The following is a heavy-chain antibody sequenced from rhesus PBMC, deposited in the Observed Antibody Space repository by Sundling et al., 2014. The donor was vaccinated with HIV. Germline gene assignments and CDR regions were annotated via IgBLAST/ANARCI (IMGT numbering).Heavy chain of an antibody. CDR1: GGSISSHY. CDR3: ARGTPSHY. D-gene: IGHD1-1*01. V-gene: IGHV4-165*02. J-gene: IGHJ4*01. CDR2: IGGYSGQT. Sequence: QVQLQESGPGLVKPSETLSVTCAVSGGSISSHYWTWIRQPPGKGLEWIGYIGGYSGQTYYNPSLMSRVTISMDTSENQFSLRLSSVTAADTAVYYCARGTPSHYWGQGVLVTVSS.